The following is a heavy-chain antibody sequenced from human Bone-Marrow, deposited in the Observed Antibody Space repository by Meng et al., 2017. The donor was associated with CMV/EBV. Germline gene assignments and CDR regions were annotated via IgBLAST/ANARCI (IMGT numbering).Heavy chain of an antibody. D-gene: IGHD1-26*01. CDR2: IKTKIDGETT. CDR3: ATDWSRQLLGS. V-gene: IGHV3-15*01. Sequence: GESLKISCAASGFTFNTVWMSWVCQAPGEGLEWVGRIKTKIDGETTDFAAAVKGRFSISRDDSKNTLYLQMNGLRAEDTAVYYCATDWSRQLLGSWGQGTLVTVSS. J-gene: IGHJ4*02. CDR1: GFTFNTVW.